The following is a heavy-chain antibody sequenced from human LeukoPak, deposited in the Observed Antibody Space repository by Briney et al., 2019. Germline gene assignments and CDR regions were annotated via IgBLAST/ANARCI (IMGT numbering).Heavy chain of an antibody. J-gene: IGHJ3*02. CDR1: GFTFSDYT. D-gene: IGHD2-21*01. V-gene: IGHV3-21*01. CDR3: ARDESGDNDAFDI. Sequence: GGSLRLSCAASGFTFSDYTMNWVRLAPGKGLEWVSSISGSSNYIFYADSVKGRFTISRGNAKNSLYLQMNSLRVEDTAVYYCARDESGDNDAFDIWGQGTMVTVSS. CDR2: ISGSSNYI.